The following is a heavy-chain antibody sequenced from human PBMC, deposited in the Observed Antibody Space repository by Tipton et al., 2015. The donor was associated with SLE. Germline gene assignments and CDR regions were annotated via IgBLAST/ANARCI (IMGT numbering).Heavy chain of an antibody. J-gene: IGHJ2*01. CDR1: GGSISSYY. CDR3: ARRWVWYFDL. CDR2: IYTSGST. Sequence: TLSLTCTVSGGSISSYYWSWIRQPPGKGLEWIGYIYTSGSTNYNPSLKSRVTISVDTSKNQFSLKLSSVTAADTAVYFCARRWVWYFDLWGRGTLVTVSS. V-gene: IGHV4-4*09. D-gene: IGHD6-13*01.